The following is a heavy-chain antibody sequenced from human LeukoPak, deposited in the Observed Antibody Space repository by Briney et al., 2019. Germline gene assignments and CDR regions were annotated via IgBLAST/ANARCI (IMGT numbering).Heavy chain of an antibody. Sequence: SETLSLTCTVSGGSLSSGDYYWGWLRQPPGTGLEWSGYIYYSGSTYYNPSLKSRVTISVDTSKNQFSLKLSSVTAADTAVYYCARGRLGGGEYYYDSSGSDYWGQGTLVTVSS. CDR3: ARGRLGGGEYYYDSSGSDY. J-gene: IGHJ4*02. CDR2: IYYSGST. CDR1: GGSLSSGDYY. D-gene: IGHD3-22*01. V-gene: IGHV4-30-4*08.